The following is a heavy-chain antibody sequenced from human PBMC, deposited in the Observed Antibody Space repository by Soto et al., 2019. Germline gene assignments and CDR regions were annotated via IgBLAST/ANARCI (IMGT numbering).Heavy chain of an antibody. Sequence: ETSVKVTCKDSGYTYTSNDSNWVRQATGQGLEWMGWMNPNSGNTGYAQKFQGRVTMTRNTSISTAYMELSSLRSEDTAVYYCARGVGYSYGYLDAFDIWGQGTMVTVSS. CDR2: MNPNSGNT. J-gene: IGHJ3*02. CDR1: GYTYTSND. CDR3: ARGVGYSYGYLDAFDI. V-gene: IGHV1-8*01. D-gene: IGHD5-18*01.